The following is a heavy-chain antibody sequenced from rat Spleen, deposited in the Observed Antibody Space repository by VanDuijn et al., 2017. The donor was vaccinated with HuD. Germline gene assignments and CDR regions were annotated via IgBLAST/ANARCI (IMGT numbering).Heavy chain of an antibody. V-gene: IGHV3-1*01. CDR3: ARSDYDGTYYYGWFAY. D-gene: IGHD1-12*02. Sequence: EVQLQESGPGLVKPSQSLSLTCSVTGYSITGNYWAWIRKFPGNRMEWMGYIKYSGNTGYNPSLRSRISITRDTSKNQFFLQLNSVTTEDTATYYCARSDYDGTYYYGWFAYWGQGTLVTVSS. CDR1: GYSITGNY. J-gene: IGHJ3*01. CDR2: IKYSGNT.